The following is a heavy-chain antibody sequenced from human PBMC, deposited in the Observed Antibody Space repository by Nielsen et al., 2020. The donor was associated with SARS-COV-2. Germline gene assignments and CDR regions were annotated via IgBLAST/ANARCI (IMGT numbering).Heavy chain of an antibody. J-gene: IGHJ4*02. V-gene: IGHV4-34*01. CDR1: GGSFSGYY. Sequence: SETLSLTCAVYGGSFSGYYWSWIRQPPGKGLEWIGEINHSGSINYNPSLKSRVTISVDKSKNQFSLKLSSVTAADTAVYYCARLWAHYGDSDFDYWGQGTLVTVSS. D-gene: IGHD4-17*01. CDR3: ARLWAHYGDSDFDY. CDR2: INHSGSI.